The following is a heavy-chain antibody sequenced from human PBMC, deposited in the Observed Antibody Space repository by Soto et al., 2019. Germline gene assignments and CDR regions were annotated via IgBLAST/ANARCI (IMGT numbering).Heavy chain of an antibody. V-gene: IGHV4-59*01. CDR1: GGSISSYY. J-gene: IGHJ4*02. Sequence: NPSETLSLTCTVSGGSISSYYWSWIRQPPGKGLEWIGYIYYSGSTNYNPSLRSRVTISVDTSKNQFSLKLSSVTAADTAVYYCARAPRGNYGYPSYFDYWGQGALVTDSS. D-gene: IGHD3-10*01. CDR3: ARAPRGNYGYPSYFDY. CDR2: IYYSGST.